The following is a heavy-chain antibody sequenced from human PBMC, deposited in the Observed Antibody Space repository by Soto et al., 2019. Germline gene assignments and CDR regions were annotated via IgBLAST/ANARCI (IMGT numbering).Heavy chain of an antibody. CDR3: AKGPPLGYCSGGSCSRLFDY. J-gene: IGHJ4*02. Sequence: EVQLLESGGGLVQPGGSLRLSCAASGFTFSSYAMSWVRQAPGKGLEWVSAISGSGGSTYYGDSVKGQFTISRDNSKNTLYLQRNSLRAEDTAVYYCAKGPPLGYCSGGSCSRLFDYWGQRTLVTVSS. CDR2: ISGSGGST. D-gene: IGHD2-15*01. V-gene: IGHV3-23*01. CDR1: GFTFSSYA.